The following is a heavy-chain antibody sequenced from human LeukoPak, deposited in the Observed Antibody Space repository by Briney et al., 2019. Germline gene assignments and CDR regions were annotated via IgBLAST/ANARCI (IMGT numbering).Heavy chain of an antibody. Sequence: KPSETLSLTCAVSGYSISSGYYWGWIRQPPGKGLEWIGSIYHSGSTYYNPSLKSRVTISVDTSKNQFSLKLSSVTAADTAVYYCARNSFADSDAFDIWGQGTMVTVSS. CDR1: GYSISSGYY. CDR3: ARNSFADSDAFDI. V-gene: IGHV4-38-2*01. D-gene: IGHD2-21*02. J-gene: IGHJ3*02. CDR2: IYHSGST.